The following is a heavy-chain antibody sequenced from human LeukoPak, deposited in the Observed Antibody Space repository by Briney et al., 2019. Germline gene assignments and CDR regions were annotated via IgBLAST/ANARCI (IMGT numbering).Heavy chain of an antibody. CDR2: IDPSGGST. CDR1: GYTFTSYY. CDR3: ARMVYCSSISCSYYYYYMDV. Sequence: ASVKVSCKASGYTFTSYYMHWVRQAPGQGLEWMGIIDPSGGSTRYAQKFQGRATMTRDTSTRTVYMELSSLRSEDTAVYYCARMVYCSSISCSYYYYYMDVWGKGTTVTVSS. D-gene: IGHD2-2*01. J-gene: IGHJ6*03. V-gene: IGHV1-46*01.